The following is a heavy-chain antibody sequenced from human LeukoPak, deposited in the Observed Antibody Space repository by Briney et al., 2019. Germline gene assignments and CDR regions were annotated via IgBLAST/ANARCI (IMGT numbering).Heavy chain of an antibody. CDR3: ARDSPLPLRPRRYYYGMDV. CDR2: IIPIFGTA. CDR1: GGTFSSYA. Sequence: SVKVSCKVSGGTFSSYAISWVRQAPGQGLEWMGGIIPIFGTANYAQKFQGRVTITADESTSTAYMELSSLRSEDTAVYYCARDSPLPLRPRRYYYGMDVWGQGTTVTVSS. J-gene: IGHJ6*02. D-gene: IGHD3-3*01. V-gene: IGHV1-69*13.